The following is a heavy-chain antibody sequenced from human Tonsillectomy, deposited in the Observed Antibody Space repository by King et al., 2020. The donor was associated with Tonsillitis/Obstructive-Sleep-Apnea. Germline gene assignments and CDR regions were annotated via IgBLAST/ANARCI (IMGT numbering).Heavy chain of an antibody. Sequence: VQLQESGPGLVKPSETLSLTCTVSGGSISSYYWSWIRQPPGKGLEWIGYIFYSGSTNYNPSLKSRVTISVDTSKNHFSLKLSSVTAADTAVYYCAGVTGDDAFAIWGQGTMVTVSS. CDR2: IFYSGST. V-gene: IGHV4-59*01. J-gene: IGHJ3*02. CDR1: GGSISSYY. CDR3: AGVTGDDAFAI. D-gene: IGHD1-20*01.